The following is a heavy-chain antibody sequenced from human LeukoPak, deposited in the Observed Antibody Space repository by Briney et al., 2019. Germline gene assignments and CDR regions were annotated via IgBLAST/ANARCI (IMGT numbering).Heavy chain of an antibody. J-gene: IGHJ6*03. Sequence: HSGGSLRLSCAGSGFSISSYEMNWVRQAPGKGLEWVSHISSSGSTIWYADSVKGRFTISRDNAKNSLYLQMNSLRAEDTAVYYCARVELAPYYYYMDVWGKGTTVTVSS. CDR2: ISSSGSTI. D-gene: IGHD1-7*01. V-gene: IGHV3-48*03. CDR1: GFSISSYE. CDR3: ARVELAPYYYYMDV.